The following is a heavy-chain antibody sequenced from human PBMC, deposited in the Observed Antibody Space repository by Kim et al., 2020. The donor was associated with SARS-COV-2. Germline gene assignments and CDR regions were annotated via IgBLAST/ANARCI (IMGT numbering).Heavy chain of an antibody. CDR3: ARASSGYYFDY. CDR2: IIPILGIA. CDR1: GGTFSSYA. V-gene: IGHV1-69*04. Sequence: SVKVSCKASGGTFSSYAISWVRQAPGQGLEWMGRIIPILGIANYAQKFQGRVTITADKSTSTAYMELSSLRSEDTAVYYCARASSGYYFDYWGQGTLVTVSS. J-gene: IGHJ4*02. D-gene: IGHD1-7*01.